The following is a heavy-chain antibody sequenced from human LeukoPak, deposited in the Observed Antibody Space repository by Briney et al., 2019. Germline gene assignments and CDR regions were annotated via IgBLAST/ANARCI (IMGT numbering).Heavy chain of an antibody. V-gene: IGHV4-61*05. D-gene: IGHD3-10*01. Sequence: PSETLSLTCTVSGGSISSSSYYWGWIRQPPGKGLEWIGYIYYSGSTNYNPSLKSRVTISVDTSKNQFSLKLSSVTAADTAVYYCARSYEYYYGSGSFYYWGQGTLVTVSS. CDR2: IYYSGST. J-gene: IGHJ4*02. CDR3: ARSYEYYYGSGSFYY. CDR1: GGSISSSSYY.